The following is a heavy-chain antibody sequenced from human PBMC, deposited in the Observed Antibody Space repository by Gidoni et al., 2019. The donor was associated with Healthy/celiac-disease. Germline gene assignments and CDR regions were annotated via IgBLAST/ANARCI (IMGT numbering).Heavy chain of an antibody. CDR1: SISSSNW. D-gene: IGHD3-22*01. CDR3: ARGIDYYYDSSGYYRY. J-gene: IGHJ4*02. CDR2: IYHSGST. V-gene: IGHV4-4*02. Sequence: SISSSNWWSWVRQPPGKGLEWIGEIYHSGSTNYNPSLKSRVTISVDKSKNQFSLKLSSVTAADTAVYYCARGIDYYYDSSGYYRYWGQGTLVTVSS.